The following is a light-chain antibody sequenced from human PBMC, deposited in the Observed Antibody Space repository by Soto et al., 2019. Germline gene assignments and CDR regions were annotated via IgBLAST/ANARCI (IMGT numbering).Light chain of an antibody. Sequence: NLSASASQSVSRNLAWYQTKPGQAPRLLIYGASTRATGIPARFSGSGSGTEFTLTISFLLYAEFGIRDCSTF. V-gene: IGKV3-15*01. CDR3: ST. CDR2: GAS. J-gene: IGKJ4*02. CDR1: QSVSRN.